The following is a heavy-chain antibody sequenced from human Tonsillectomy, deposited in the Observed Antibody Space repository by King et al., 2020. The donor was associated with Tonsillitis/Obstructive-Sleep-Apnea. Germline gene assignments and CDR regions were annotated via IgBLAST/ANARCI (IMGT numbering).Heavy chain of an antibody. J-gene: IGHJ4*02. CDR2: ISSSSRNI. CDR3: ARGHYYDSSGYWGFDD. CDR1: GFTFSTYS. D-gene: IGHD3-22*01. Sequence: VKLVESGGGLVQPGGSLRLSCAASGFTFSTYSMNWVRQAPGRGLEWVSYISSSSRNIYYADSVKGRFTISRDNGKNSLYLQMNTLRDEDTAVYYCARGHYYDSSGYWGFDDWGQGTLVTVSS. V-gene: IGHV3-48*02.